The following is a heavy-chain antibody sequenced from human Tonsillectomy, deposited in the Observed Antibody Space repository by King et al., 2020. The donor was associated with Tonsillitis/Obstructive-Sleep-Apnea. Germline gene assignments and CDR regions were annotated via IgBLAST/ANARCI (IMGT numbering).Heavy chain of an antibody. V-gene: IGHV4-59*01. CDR3: ARGGIAARPPNWFDP. CDR1: GGVIISYY. CDR2: IYYTGNT. D-gene: IGHD6-6*01. J-gene: IGHJ5*02. Sequence: VQLQESGPGLVKPSETLSLTCKVSGGVIISYYWSWIRQSPGRGLEWIGHIYYTGNTNYSPSLKSRVTMSVDTSKNQFSLRLSSVTAADTAVYYCARGGIAARPPNWFDPWGQGTLVTVSS.